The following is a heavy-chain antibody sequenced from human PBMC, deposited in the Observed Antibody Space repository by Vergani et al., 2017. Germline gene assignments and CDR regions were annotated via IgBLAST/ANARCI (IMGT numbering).Heavy chain of an antibody. J-gene: IGHJ5*02. CDR2: IITFFGTT. D-gene: IGHD3-3*01. V-gene: IGHV1-69*13. CDR1: GGPFKNSA. CDR3: ARTSHVLRFLEWPRFDP. Sequence: QVQLVQSGAEVKKPGSSVKVSCKASGGPFKNSAFSWVRQVPGQGLEWMGRIITFFGTTDYAQKFQGRFTIIADEFTKTVDMQLSNLRSEDTAVYYCARTSHVLRFLEWPRFDPWGQGTLVTVSS.